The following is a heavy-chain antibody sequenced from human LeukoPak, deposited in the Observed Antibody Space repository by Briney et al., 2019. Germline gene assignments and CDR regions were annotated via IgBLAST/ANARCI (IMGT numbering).Heavy chain of an antibody. D-gene: IGHD1-7*01. CDR1: GYTFTSYY. CDR2: INPSGGST. V-gene: IGHV1-46*01. Sequence: ASVKVSCKASGYTFTSYYMHWVRQAPGQGLEWMGIINPSGGSTSYAQKFQGRVTMTRDMSTSTVYMELSSLRSEDTAVYYCARDLKAHGDRVYNWNSVFYYYYYMDVWGKGTTVTVSS. J-gene: IGHJ6*03. CDR3: ARDLKAHGDRVYNWNSVFYYYYYMDV.